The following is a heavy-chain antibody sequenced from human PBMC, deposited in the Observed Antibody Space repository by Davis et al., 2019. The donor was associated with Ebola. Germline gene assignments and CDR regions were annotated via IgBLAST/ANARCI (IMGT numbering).Heavy chain of an antibody. D-gene: IGHD5-18*01. CDR1: GGSFSGYY. V-gene: IGHV4-34*01. J-gene: IGHJ6*02. Sequence: MPSETLSLTCAVYGGSFSGYYWSWIRQPPGKGLEWIGEINHSGSTNYNPSLKSRVTISVDTSKNQFSLKLSSVTAADTAVYYCAKDYGYVRYYYYYYGMDVWGQGTTVTVSS. CDR3: AKDYGYVRYYYYYYGMDV. CDR2: INHSGST.